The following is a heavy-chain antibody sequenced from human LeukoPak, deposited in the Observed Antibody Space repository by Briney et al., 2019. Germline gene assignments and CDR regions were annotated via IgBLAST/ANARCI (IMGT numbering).Heavy chain of an antibody. CDR3: ARHKAFSYYLDY. V-gene: IGHV4-34*01. CDR2: INHSGST. D-gene: IGHD2-2*01. CDR1: GGSFSGYY. J-gene: IGHJ4*02. Sequence: SETLSLTCAVYGGSFSGYYWSWIRQPPGKGLEWIGEINHSGSTNYNPSLKSRVTISVDTSKNQFSLKLSSVTAADTAVYYCARHKAFSYYLDYWGQGTLVTVSS.